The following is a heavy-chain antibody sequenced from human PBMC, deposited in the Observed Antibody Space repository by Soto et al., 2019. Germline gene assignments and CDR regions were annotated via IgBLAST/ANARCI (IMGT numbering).Heavy chain of an antibody. D-gene: IGHD2-8*01. CDR1: GGYR. J-gene: IGHJ4*02. Sequence: GGYRRTRKSKNTGKGMEWIGYIYYSGSTNYNPSLTSRVTMPADPSKNQFSLKLNSVTAADTAVYFCPGKNCKDASVYPSAFWRKGTMVPVSP. CDR2: IYYSGST. V-gene: IGHV4-61*08. CDR3: PGKNCKDASVYPSAF.